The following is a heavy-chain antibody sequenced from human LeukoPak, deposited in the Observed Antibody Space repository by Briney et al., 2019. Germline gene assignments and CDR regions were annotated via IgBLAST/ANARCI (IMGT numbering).Heavy chain of an antibody. J-gene: IGHJ5*02. CDR1: GFTFSTYW. D-gene: IGHD4-17*01. V-gene: IGHV3-74*01. CDR3: ARGGSTVLEP. Sequence: GGSLRLSCAASGFTFSTYWMHWARHGPGKGLEWVSRITSDASSRSHADSVEGRFTISRDNAKSTLYLQMNSLRVDDTAVYYCARGGSTVLEPWGQGSQVAVSS. CDR2: ITSDASSR.